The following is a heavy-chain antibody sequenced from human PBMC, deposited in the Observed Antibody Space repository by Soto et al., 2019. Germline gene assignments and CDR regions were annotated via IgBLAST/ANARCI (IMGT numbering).Heavy chain of an antibody. CDR3: ARDRSYYDSSGSYSPPY. J-gene: IGHJ4*02. D-gene: IGHD3-22*01. CDR1: GSSFSSYA. V-gene: IGHV3-23*01. CDR2: ISGSAATT. Sequence: PGGSLGLSCAAYGSSFSSYAMKWVRQAPGKGLEWVSAISGSAATTHFADSVKGRFTISRDNSKNTLYLQMNSLRAEDTAVYYCARDRSYYDSSGSYSPPYWGQGTLVTVSS.